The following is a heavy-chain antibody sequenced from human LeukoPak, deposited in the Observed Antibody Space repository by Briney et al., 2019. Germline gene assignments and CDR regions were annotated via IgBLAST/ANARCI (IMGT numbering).Heavy chain of an antibody. V-gene: IGHV4-34*01. D-gene: IGHD3-22*01. CDR3: ARGAVYYDSSGYQRKNWFDP. CDR2: INHSGST. CDR1: GGSFSGYY. Sequence: PSETLSLTCAVYGGSFSGYYWSWIRQPPGKGLEWIGEINHSGSTNYNPSLKSRVTISVDTSKNQLSLKLSSVTAADTAVYYCARGAVYYDSSGYQRKNWFDPWGQGTLATVSS. J-gene: IGHJ5*02.